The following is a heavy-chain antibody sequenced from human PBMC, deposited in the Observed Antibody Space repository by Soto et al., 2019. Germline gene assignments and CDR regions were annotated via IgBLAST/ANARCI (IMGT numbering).Heavy chain of an antibody. CDR2: IYYSGST. Sequence: SETLSLTCTVSGGSISSYYWSWIRQPPGKGLEWIGYIYYSGSTNYNPSLKSRVTISVDTSKNQFSLKLSSVSAADTAVYYCARVWGGAFDIWGQGTMVTVSS. V-gene: IGHV4-59*01. J-gene: IGHJ3*02. CDR3: ARVWGGAFDI. D-gene: IGHD3-10*01. CDR1: GGSISSYY.